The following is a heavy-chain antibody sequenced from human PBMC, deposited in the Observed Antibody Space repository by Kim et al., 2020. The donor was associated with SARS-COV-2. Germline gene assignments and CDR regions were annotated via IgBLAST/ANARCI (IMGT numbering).Heavy chain of an antibody. V-gene: IGHV3-23*01. CDR1: GFTFSSYA. CDR2: ISGSGGST. CDR3: AKDGGITIFGVVIPPAYYYYGMDV. J-gene: IGHJ6*02. Sequence: GGSLRLSCAASGFTFSSYAMSWVRQAPGKGLEWVSAISGSGGSTNYADSVKGRLTISRDNSKNTLYLQMNSLRAEDTAVYYCAKDGGITIFGVVIPPAYYYYGMDVWGQGTTVTVSS. D-gene: IGHD3-3*01.